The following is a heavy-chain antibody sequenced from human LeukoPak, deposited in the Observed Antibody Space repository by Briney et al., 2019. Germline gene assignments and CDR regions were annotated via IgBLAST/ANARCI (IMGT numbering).Heavy chain of an antibody. CDR3: ARDSWYGSGSFDY. CDR2: IKQDGSEK. V-gene: IGHV3-7*01. Sequence: PGGSLRLSCAASGFTFSSYWMSWVRQAPGKGREGGANIKQDGSEKYYVDSVKGRFTISRDNAKNSLYLQMNSLRAEDTAVYYCARDSWYGSGSFDYWGQGTLVTVSS. J-gene: IGHJ4*02. CDR1: GFTFSSYW. D-gene: IGHD3-10*01.